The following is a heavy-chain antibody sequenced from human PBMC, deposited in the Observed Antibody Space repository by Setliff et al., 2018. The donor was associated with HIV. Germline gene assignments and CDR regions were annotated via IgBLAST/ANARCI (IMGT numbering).Heavy chain of an antibody. V-gene: IGHV1-69*06. CDR2: IIPIFGTT. CDR1: GGTFSSYA. Sequence: VASVKVSCKASGGTFSSYAISWARQAPGQGLEWMGGIIPIFGTTNYAQKFQGRVTITADKSTSTAYMELSSLRSEDTAVYYCATPLSHDSSGREPFDYWGQGTLVTVSS. D-gene: IGHD3-22*01. CDR3: ATPLSHDSSGREPFDY. J-gene: IGHJ4*02.